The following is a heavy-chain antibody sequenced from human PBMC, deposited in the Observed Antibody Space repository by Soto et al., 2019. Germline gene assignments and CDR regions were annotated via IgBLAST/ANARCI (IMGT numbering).Heavy chain of an antibody. V-gene: IGHV1-18*01. J-gene: IGHJ4*02. D-gene: IGHD1-7*01. CDR2: ISAQKGMT. CDR3: ARLILQYTTAELYYFDY. Sequence: ASVKVSCKASGFTFASYGISWVRQAPGHGLEWMGWISAQKGMTNYAQKLQGRVTMTTDTSTSTAYMELRSLRSDDTAVYYCARLILQYTTAELYYFDYWGQGTLVTVSS. CDR1: GFTFASYG.